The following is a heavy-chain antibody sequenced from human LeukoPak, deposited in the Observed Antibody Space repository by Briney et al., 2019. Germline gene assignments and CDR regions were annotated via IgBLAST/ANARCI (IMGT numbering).Heavy chain of an antibody. V-gene: IGHV4-59*05. D-gene: IGHD1-26*01. CDR1: GGSISSYY. CDR3: ATHSGSYPELDY. Sequence: SETLSLTCTVSGGSISSYYWSWIRQPPGKGLEWIGSIYYSGSTYYNPSLKSRVTISVDTSKNQFSLKLSSVTAADTAVYYCATHSGSYPELDYWGQGTLVTVSS. J-gene: IGHJ4*02. CDR2: IYYSGST.